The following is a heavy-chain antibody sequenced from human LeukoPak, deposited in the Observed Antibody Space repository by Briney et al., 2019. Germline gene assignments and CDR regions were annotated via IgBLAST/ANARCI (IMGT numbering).Heavy chain of an antibody. CDR3: ASRLTRGRYYDFWSGYYSRDHDAFDI. Sequence: ASVKVSCKASGHTFTSYDINWVRQATGQGLEWMGWMNPNSGNTGYAQKFQGRVTMTRNTSISTAYMELSSLRSEDTAVYYCASRLTRGRYYDFWSGYYSRDHDAFDIWGQGTMVTVSS. D-gene: IGHD3-3*01. V-gene: IGHV1-8*01. CDR2: MNPNSGNT. J-gene: IGHJ3*02. CDR1: GHTFTSYD.